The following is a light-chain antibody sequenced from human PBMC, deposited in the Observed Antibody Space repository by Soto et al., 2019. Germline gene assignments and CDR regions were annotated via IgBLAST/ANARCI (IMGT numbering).Light chain of an antibody. V-gene: IGKV3D-11*02. Sequence: EIVMTQSPATLSVSPGERATLSCRASQSVSSTFAWYQQKPGQAPRLLIYGTSARATGIPARFRGSGSGTDFTLTISSLEPDDFAVYYCQQRSNWQITFGQGTRLEIK. CDR3: QQRSNWQIT. J-gene: IGKJ5*01. CDR2: GTS. CDR1: QSVSST.